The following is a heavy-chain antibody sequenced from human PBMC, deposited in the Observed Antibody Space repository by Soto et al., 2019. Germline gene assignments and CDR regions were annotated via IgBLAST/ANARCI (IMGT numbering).Heavy chain of an antibody. CDR3: ARDTDGLPEWEQPQLAPGVFDY. CDR1: GFTFSSYG. CDR2: IWYDGSNK. J-gene: IGHJ4*02. Sequence: PGGSLRLSCAASGFTFSSYGMHWVRQAPGKGLEWVAVIWYDGSNKYYADSVKGRFTISRDNSKNTLYLQMNSLRAEDTAVYYCARDTDGLPEWEQPQLAPGVFDYWGQGTLVTVSS. D-gene: IGHD1-26*01. V-gene: IGHV3-33*01.